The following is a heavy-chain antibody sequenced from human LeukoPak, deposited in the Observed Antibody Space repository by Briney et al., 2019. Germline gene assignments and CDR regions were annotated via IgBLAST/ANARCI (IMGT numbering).Heavy chain of an antibody. V-gene: IGHV3-11*04. CDR1: GFTFSDYY. D-gene: IGHD6-13*01. J-gene: IGHJ6*03. CDR3: ARESVRQQLVYYYYYYMDV. CDR2: ISSSGSTI. Sequence: PGGSLRLPCAASGFTFSDYYMSWIRQAPGKGLEWVSYISSSGSTIYYADSVKGRFTISRDNAKNSLYLQMNSLRAEDTAVYYCARESVRQQLVYYYYYYMDVWGKGTTVTVSS.